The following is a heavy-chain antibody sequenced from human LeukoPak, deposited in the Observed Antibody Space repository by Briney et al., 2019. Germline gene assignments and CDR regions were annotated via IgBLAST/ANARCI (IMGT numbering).Heavy chain of an antibody. V-gene: IGHV3-23*01. D-gene: IGHD3-16*02. Sequence: PGGSLRLSCAASGFTFSSYAMSWVRQAAGEGVEWVSGISGSGGSTYYADCVKGRFTISRDNSKTTLYLQMNSLRAEDTAVYYCARDMITFGGVIGYYFDYWGQGNLVTVSS. CDR3: ARDMITFGGVIGYYFDY. CDR2: ISGSGGST. CDR1: GFTFSSYA. J-gene: IGHJ4*02.